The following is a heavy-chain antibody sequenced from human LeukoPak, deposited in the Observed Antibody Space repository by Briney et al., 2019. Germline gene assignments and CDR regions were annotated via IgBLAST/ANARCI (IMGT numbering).Heavy chain of an antibody. V-gene: IGHV4-59*12. CDR1: GGSISSYY. J-gene: IGHJ3*02. Sequence: SETLSLTCTVSGGSISSYYWSWIRQPPGKGLEWVGYIYYSGSTNYNPSLKSRVTISVDTSKNQFALKMSPVTAADTAVYCCARLGDGYTSNSPDAFDIWGQGTMVTVSS. D-gene: IGHD5-24*01. CDR3: ARLGDGYTSNSPDAFDI. CDR2: IYYSGST.